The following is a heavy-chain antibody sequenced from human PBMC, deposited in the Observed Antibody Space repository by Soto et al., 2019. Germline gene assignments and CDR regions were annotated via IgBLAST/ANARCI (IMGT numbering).Heavy chain of an antibody. J-gene: IGHJ4*02. V-gene: IGHV3-23*01. D-gene: IGHD2-21*01. CDR1: GFTFSNYA. CDR2: ISGGGGSS. CDR3: PHNCGGECHSVFLY. Sequence: EVQLLESGGGLVQPGGSLRLSCAASGFTFSNYAMSWVRQAPGKGLEWVSGISGGGGSSYYADSVKGRFTISRDNSKNTLYLNLSSLRAQDTAVDYCPHNCGGECHSVFLYWGQGTLVIVSS.